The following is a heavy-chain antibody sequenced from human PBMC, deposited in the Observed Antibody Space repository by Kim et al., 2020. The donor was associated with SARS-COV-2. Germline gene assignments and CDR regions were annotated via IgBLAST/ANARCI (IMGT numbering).Heavy chain of an antibody. D-gene: IGHD4-17*01. V-gene: IGHV3-33*01. CDR1: GFTFSSFA. CDR2: IWYDGSNK. Sequence: GGSLRLSCAASGFTFSSFAMDWVRQAPGKGLEWVAVIWYDGSNKYYADSVKGRFTISRDNSKNTVNLEMNSLRAEDTAVYYCAREPPYGYYGAPLDSWGQGTLVTVSS. J-gene: IGHJ4*02. CDR3: AREPPYGYYGAPLDS.